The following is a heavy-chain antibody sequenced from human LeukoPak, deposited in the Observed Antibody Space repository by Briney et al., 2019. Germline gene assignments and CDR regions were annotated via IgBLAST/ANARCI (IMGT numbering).Heavy chain of an antibody. CDR1: GYTFISYG. CDR2: ISGYNGKT. J-gene: IGHJ6*03. CDR3: ARVVYNWNYMDV. Sequence: EASVKVSCKASGYTFISYGISWVRQAPGQGLEWMGWISGYNGKTNYAQNLQGRVTMTTDTSTSTAYMELRSLRSDDTAVYYCARVVYNWNYMDVWGKGTTVTVSS. D-gene: IGHD1-1*01. V-gene: IGHV1-18*01.